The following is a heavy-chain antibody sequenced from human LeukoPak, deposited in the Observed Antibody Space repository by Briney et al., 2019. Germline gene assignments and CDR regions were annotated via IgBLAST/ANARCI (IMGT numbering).Heavy chain of an antibody. CDR1: GGSISSYY. CDR2: IYPSGST. CDR3: TRVGASALKD. J-gene: IGHJ4*02. Sequence: SETLSLTCSVSGGSISSYYWSWIGQPAGKGLEWIWRIYPSGSTNYNPSLKSRVTMSVDTSKNQFSLKLSSVTAADTAVYYCTRVGASALKDWGQGTLVTVSS. D-gene: IGHD3-16*01. V-gene: IGHV4-4*07.